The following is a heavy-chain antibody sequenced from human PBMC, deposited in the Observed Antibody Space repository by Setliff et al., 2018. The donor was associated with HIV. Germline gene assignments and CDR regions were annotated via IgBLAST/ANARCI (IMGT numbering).Heavy chain of an antibody. Sequence: GASVKVSCKASGYTSTSFSLHWVRQAPGQGLEWMGIINPSGDVIRYAQKFQGRVTMTRDTSTSTVYMEVRSLRSDDTAVYYCARTDYGGNSGGNYFDYWGQGSLVTVSS. D-gene: IGHD4-17*01. CDR1: GYTSTSFS. CDR2: INPSGDVI. V-gene: IGHV1-46*01. J-gene: IGHJ4*02. CDR3: ARTDYGGNSGGNYFDY.